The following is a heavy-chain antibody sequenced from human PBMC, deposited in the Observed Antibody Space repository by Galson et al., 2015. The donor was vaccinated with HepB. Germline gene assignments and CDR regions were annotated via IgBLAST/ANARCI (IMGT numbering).Heavy chain of an antibody. CDR3: ARENPFFDYYDSSGYYGFDY. V-gene: IGHV3-21*01. CDR2: ISSSSSYI. D-gene: IGHD3-22*01. J-gene: IGHJ4*02. CDR1: GFTFSSYS. Sequence: SLRLSCAASGFTFSSYSMNWVRQAPGKGLEWVSSISSSSSYIYYADSVKGRFTISRDNAKNSLYLQMNSLRAEDTAVYYCARENPFFDYYDSSGYYGFDYWGQGTLVTVSS.